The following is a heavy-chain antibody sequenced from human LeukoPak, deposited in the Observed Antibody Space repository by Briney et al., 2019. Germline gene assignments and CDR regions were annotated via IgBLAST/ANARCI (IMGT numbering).Heavy chain of an antibody. CDR3: AKDHRDGYSLAY. V-gene: IGHV3-48*03. CDR2: ISSSGSTI. Sequence: GGSLRLSCAASGFTFSSYEMNWVRQAPGKGLEWVSYISSSGSTIYYADSVKGRFTISRDNSKNTLYLQMNSLRAEDTAVYYCAKDHRDGYSLAYWGQGTLVTVSS. J-gene: IGHJ4*02. CDR1: GFTFSSYE. D-gene: IGHD5-24*01.